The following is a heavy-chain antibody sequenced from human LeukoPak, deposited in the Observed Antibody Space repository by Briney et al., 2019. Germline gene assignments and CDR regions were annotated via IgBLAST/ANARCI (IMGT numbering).Heavy chain of an antibody. D-gene: IGHD6-13*01. V-gene: IGHV3-30*02. CDR2: IRYDGSNK. Sequence: PGGSLRLSCAASGFTFSSYVMHWVRQAPGKGLEWVAFIRYDGSNKYYADSVKGRFTISRDNSKNTLYLQMNSLRAEDTAVYYCAKNVAAAVRYYYYMDVWGKGTTVTISS. CDR3: AKNVAAAVRYYYYMDV. J-gene: IGHJ6*03. CDR1: GFTFSSYV.